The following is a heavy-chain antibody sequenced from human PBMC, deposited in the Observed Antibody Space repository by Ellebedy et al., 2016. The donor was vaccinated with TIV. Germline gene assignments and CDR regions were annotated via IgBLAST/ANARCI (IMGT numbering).Heavy chain of an antibody. CDR3: ARIRGQDCSSTSCYLNYYYYGMDV. CDR2: IDWDDDK. CDR1: GGSISSYYW. D-gene: IGHD2-2*01. V-gene: IGHV2-70*11. J-gene: IGHJ6*02. Sequence: TLSLTCTVSGGSISSYYWSWIRQPPGKALEWLARIDWDDDKYYSTSLKTRLTISKDTSKNQVVLTMTNMDPVDTATYYCARIRGQDCSSTSCYLNYYYYGMDVWGQGTTVTVSS.